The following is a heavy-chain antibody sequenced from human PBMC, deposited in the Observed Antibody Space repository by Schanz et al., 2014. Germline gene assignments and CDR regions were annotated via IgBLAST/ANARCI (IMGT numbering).Heavy chain of an antibody. V-gene: IGHV4-34*02. CDR1: GGSFSSNY. CDR2: INQRGTT. CDR3: ARGTRERLLLRSWQFAFDI. D-gene: IGHD3-22*01. J-gene: IGHJ3*02. Sequence: QVQLQQWGAGLLKPSATLSLTCAVYGGSFSSNYWSWIRQPPGKGLEWIGEINQRGTTNYNPSLKSRVTMSVDTSKIQIALKWRSVTAADTAVYYCARGTRERLLLRSWQFAFDIWGQGTMVTGSS.